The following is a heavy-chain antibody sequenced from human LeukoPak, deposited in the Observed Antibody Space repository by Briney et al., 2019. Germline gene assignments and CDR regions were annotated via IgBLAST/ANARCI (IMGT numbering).Heavy chain of an antibody. D-gene: IGHD3-9*01. V-gene: IGHV3-9*01. CDR2: ISWNSVSI. CDR1: GFTFSSYA. CDR3: ARDPRSRYFDWLLGESYYFDY. J-gene: IGHJ4*02. Sequence: GGSLRLSCAASGFTFSSYAMSWVRQAPGKGLEWVSGISWNSVSIGYADSVKGRFTISRDNAKNSLYLQMNSLRAEDTAVYYCARDPRSRYFDWLLGESYYFDYWGQGTLVTVSS.